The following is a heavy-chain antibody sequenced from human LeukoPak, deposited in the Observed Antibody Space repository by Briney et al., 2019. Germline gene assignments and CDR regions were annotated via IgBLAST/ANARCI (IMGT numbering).Heavy chain of an antibody. CDR1: GGSISISSYY. CDR3: ARHIVVVPAVPGWFDP. CDR2: IYYSGST. D-gene: IGHD2-2*01. J-gene: IGHJ5*02. V-gene: IGHV4-39*01. Sequence: PSETLSLTCTVSGGSISISSYYWGWIRQPPGKGLEWIGSIYYSGSTYYNPSLKSRVTISVDTSKNQFSLKLSSVTAADTAVYYCARHIVVVPAVPGWFDPWGQGTLVTVSS.